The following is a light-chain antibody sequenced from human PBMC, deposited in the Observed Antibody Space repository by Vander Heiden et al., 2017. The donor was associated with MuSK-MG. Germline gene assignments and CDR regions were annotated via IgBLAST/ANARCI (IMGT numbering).Light chain of an antibody. CDR2: WAS. Sequence: DIVMTQSPDSLAVSLGERATINCKSSQSVLYSSNNNNYLAWYQQKPGQPPKLLIKWASTRESGVPDRFSGSGSGTDFALTISILQAEDVAVYYCQQDDGVPYTFGQGTKLEIK. J-gene: IGKJ2*01. V-gene: IGKV4-1*01. CDR1: QSVLYSSNNNNY. CDR3: QQDDGVPYT.